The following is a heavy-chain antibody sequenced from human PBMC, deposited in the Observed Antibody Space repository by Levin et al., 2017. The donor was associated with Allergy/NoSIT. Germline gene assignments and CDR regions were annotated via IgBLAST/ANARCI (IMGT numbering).Heavy chain of an antibody. CDR2: INPNSGGT. V-gene: IGHV1-2*02. Sequence: ASVKVSCKASGYTFTGYYMHWVRQAPGQGLEWMGWINPNSGGTNYAQKFQGRVTMTRDTSISTAYMELSRLRSDDTAVYYCARDARWYYYYGMDVWGQGTTVIVSS. CDR3: ARDARWYYYYGMDV. CDR1: GYTFTGYY. J-gene: IGHJ6*02. D-gene: IGHD2-15*01.